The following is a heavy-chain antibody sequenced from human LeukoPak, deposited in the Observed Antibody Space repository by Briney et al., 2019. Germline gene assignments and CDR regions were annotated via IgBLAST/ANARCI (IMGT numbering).Heavy chain of an antibody. CDR3: ARGRALGRWLRTALDY. V-gene: IGHV3-48*04. J-gene: IGHJ4*02. D-gene: IGHD5-24*01. CDR1: GFTFSSYS. Sequence: PGGSLRLSCAASGFTFSSYSMNWVRQAPGKGLEWVSYISSSSSTIYYADSVKGRFTISRDNAKNSLYLQMNSLRAEDTAVYYCARGRALGRWLRTALDYWGQGTLVTVSP. CDR2: ISSSSSTI.